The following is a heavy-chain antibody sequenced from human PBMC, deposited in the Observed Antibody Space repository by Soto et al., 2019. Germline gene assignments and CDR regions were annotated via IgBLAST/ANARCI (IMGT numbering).Heavy chain of an antibody. CDR2: ISSSSSYI. Sequence: GGSLRLSCAASGFTFSSYSMNWVRQAPGKGLEWVSSISSSSSYIYYADSVKGRFTISRDNAKNALYLQMNSLSAEDTLGYYGAGGCYWGKCSIASCYAFDIWGQGTMVTVSS. D-gene: IGHD2-2*01. CDR1: GFTFSSYS. J-gene: IGHJ3*02. V-gene: IGHV3-21*01. CDR3: AGGCYWGKCSIASCYAFDI.